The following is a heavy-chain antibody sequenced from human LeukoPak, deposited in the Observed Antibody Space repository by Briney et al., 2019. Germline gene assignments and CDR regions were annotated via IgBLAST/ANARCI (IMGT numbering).Heavy chain of an antibody. V-gene: IGHV3-21*01. CDR1: GFTFSSYS. CDR3: ARDLNYYDSSGYYYANDAFDI. Sequence: GGSLRLSCAASGFTFSSYSMNWVRQAPGKGLEWVSSISSSSSYIYYADSVKGRFTISRDNAKNSLYLQMNSLRAEDTAVYYCARDLNYYDSSGYYYANDAFDIWGQGTMVTVSS. D-gene: IGHD3-22*01. CDR2: ISSSSSYI. J-gene: IGHJ3*02.